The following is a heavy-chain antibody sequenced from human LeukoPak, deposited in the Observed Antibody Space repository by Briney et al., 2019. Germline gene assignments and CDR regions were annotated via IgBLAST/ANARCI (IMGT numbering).Heavy chain of an antibody. CDR1: GGSISSYY. D-gene: IGHD6-13*01. CDR3: ARQQLSQLNYFDY. J-gene: IGHJ4*02. Sequence: KPSETLSLTCTVSGGSISSYYWSWIRQPPGKGLEWIGYFYYSGSTNYNPSLKSRVTISVDTSKNQFSLKLSSVTAADTAVYYCARQQLSQLNYFDYWGQGTLVTVSS. CDR2: FYYSGST. V-gene: IGHV4-59*01.